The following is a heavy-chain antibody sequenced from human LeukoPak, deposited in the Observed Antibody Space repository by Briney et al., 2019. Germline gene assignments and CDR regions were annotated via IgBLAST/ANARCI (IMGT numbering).Heavy chain of an antibody. J-gene: IGHJ4*02. V-gene: IGHV1-2*02. CDR1: GYTFTTYG. D-gene: IGHD7-27*01. CDR2: ITPNSDDT. Sequence: GASVKVSCKASGYTFTTYGISWVRQGPGQGLEWMGWITPNSDDTDNAQKFQGRVSMTRHTSISTHYIELSSLRSDDRAVYYCAWAAVGLGFFDYWGQGTLVTVSS. CDR3: AWAAVGLGFFDY.